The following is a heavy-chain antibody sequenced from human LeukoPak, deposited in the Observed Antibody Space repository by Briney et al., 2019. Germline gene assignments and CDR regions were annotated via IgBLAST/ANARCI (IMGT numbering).Heavy chain of an antibody. Sequence: ASVKVSYKVSGYTLSELSIHWVRQAPGKGLEWMGGEDGEAIYAQKFQGRVTMTEDTSTDTAYMDLSSLISEDTAVYYCASIDLDSWGQGTLVTVSS. CDR1: GYTLSELS. CDR3: ASIDLDS. J-gene: IGHJ4*02. CDR2: EDGEA. D-gene: IGHD3-22*01. V-gene: IGHV1-24*01.